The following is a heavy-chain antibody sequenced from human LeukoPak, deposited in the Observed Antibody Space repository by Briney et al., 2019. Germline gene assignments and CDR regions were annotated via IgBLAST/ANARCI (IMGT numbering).Heavy chain of an antibody. CDR3: ARYEKSQQLAFDY. CDR1: GFTVSSNY. J-gene: IGHJ4*02. D-gene: IGHD6-13*01. Sequence: PGGSLRLSCAASGFTVSSNYMSWVRQAPGKGLEWVSVIYSGGSTYYADSVKGRFTISRDNSKNTLYLQMNSLRAEDTAVYYCARYEKSQQLAFDYWGQGTLVTVSS. V-gene: IGHV3-53*01. CDR2: IYSGGST.